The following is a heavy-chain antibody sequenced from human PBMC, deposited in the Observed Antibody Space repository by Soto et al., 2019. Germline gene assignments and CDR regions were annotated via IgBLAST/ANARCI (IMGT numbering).Heavy chain of an antibody. CDR1: GFSFSSDS. Sequence: EVQLVESGGGLVKPGGSLRLSCAASGFSFSSDSMGWVRQAPGKGLEWVSSISSSGSFMNYADPVKGRFTISRDNAKNSLYLQMTSLKDEDTAVYYCARDPPTGSTLDWFDSWGQGTLVTVSS. J-gene: IGHJ5*01. CDR2: ISSSGSFM. V-gene: IGHV3-21*01. D-gene: IGHD1-7*01. CDR3: ARDPPTGSTLDWFDS.